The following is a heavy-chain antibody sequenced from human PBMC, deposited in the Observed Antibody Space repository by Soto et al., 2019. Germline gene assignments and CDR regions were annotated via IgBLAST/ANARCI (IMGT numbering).Heavy chain of an antibody. Sequence: EVQLVESGGGLVQPGGSLRLSCAASGFTFSSYSMNWVRQAPGKGLEWVSYISSSSSTIYYADSVKGRFTISRDNGKNSLYLQMNSLRAEDTAGYYGARAKYYGSPGGFDYWGQGTLVTVSS. CDR3: ARAKYYGSPGGFDY. D-gene: IGHD3-10*01. J-gene: IGHJ4*02. V-gene: IGHV3-48*01. CDR2: ISSSSSTI. CDR1: GFTFSSYS.